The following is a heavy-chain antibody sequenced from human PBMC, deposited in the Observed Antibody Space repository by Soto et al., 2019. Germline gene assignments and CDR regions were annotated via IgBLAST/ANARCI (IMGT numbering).Heavy chain of an antibody. CDR2: ISSSSSYI. Sequence: GGSLRLSCAASGFTFISYSMNWVLQAPWKGLEWVSSISSSSSYIYYADSVKGRFTISRDNAKNSLYLQMNSLRAEDTAVYYCAISSTKYWSSTSCYAFDIWGQGTMVT. CDR1: GFTFISYS. J-gene: IGHJ3*02. D-gene: IGHD2-2*01. V-gene: IGHV3-21*01. CDR3: AISSTKYWSSTSCYAFDI.